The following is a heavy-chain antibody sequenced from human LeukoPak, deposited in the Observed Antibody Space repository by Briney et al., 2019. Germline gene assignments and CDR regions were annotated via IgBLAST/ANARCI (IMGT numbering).Heavy chain of an antibody. D-gene: IGHD2-2*01. V-gene: IGHV4-34*01. CDR3: ARDPPSQCSSTDCYFSFFDY. Sequence: SETLSLTCTVSGGSISSYYWSWIRQPPGKGLEWIGEINHSGSTNYNPSLKSRVTISVDTSRNQLSLKLSSVTAADTAVYYCARDPPSQCSSTDCYFSFFDYWGQGTLVTVSS. J-gene: IGHJ4*02. CDR1: GGSISSYY. CDR2: INHSGST.